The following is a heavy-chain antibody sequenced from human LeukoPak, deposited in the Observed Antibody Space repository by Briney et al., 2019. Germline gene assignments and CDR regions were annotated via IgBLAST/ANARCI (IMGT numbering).Heavy chain of an antibody. CDR2: IKQDGSEK. CDR1: GFTFSSYA. V-gene: IGHV3-7*01. D-gene: IGHD3-10*01. CDR3: ARAGGRITMVRGVPPFDY. J-gene: IGHJ4*02. Sequence: GGSLRLSCAASGFTFSSYAMSWVRQAPGKGLEWVANIKQDGSEKYYVDSVKGRFTISRDNAKNSLYLQMNSLRAEDTAVYYCARAGGRITMVRGVPPFDYWGQGTLVTVSS.